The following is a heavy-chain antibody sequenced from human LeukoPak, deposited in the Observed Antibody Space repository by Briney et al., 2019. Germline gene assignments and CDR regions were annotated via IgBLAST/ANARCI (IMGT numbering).Heavy chain of an antibody. J-gene: IGHJ6*03. CDR3: ARALRDCSSTSCYGYYYYMDV. D-gene: IGHD2-2*01. V-gene: IGHV3-48*01. CDR2: ISTSSSTI. CDR1: GFTFSSYT. Sequence: GGSLRLSCAASGFTFSSYTMNWVRQAPGKGLEWVSYISTSSSTIYYADSVKGRFTISRDNAKNSLYLQMNSLRAEDTAVYYCARALRDCSSTSCYGYYYYMDVWGKGTTVTVSS.